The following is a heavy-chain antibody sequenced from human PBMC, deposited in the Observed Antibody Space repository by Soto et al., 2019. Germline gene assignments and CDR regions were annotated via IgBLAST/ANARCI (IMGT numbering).Heavy chain of an antibody. V-gene: IGHV4-39*01. D-gene: IGHD3-10*01. J-gene: IGHJ4*02. CDR2: IYYSGST. CDR3: ARHDPRGRTRAFDY. CDR1: GGSISSSSYY. Sequence: PSETLSLTCTVSGGSISSSSYYWGWIRQPPGKGLEWIGSIYYSGSTYYNPSLKSRVTISVDTSKNQFSLKLSSVTAADTAVYYCARHDPRGRTRAFDYWGQGTPGTASS.